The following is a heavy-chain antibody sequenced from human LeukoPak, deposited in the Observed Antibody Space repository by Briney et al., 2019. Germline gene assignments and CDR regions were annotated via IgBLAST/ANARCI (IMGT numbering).Heavy chain of an antibody. J-gene: IGHJ6*03. D-gene: IGHD1-20*01. V-gene: IGHV4-59*01. CDR1: GGSISSYY. CDR3: ARGEYNWNYYYYYYYMDV. CDR2: IYYSGST. Sequence: SETLSLTCTVSGGSISSYYWSWIRQPPGKGLEWIGYIYYSGSTNYNPSLKSRVTISVDTSKKQFSLKLSSVTAADTAVYYCARGEYNWNYYYYYYYMDVWGKGTTVTVSS.